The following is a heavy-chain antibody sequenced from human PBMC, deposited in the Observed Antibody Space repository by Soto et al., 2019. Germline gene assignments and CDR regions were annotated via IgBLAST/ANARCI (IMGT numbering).Heavy chain of an antibody. CDR2: INHSGST. D-gene: IGHD3-16*01. CDR3: ARGGASQGGSDERSATAGRAFDI. Sequence: SETLSLTCAVYGGSFSGYYWSWIRQPPGKGLEWIGEINHSGSTNYNPSLKSRVTISVDTSKNQFSLKLSSVTAADTAVYYCARGGASQGGSDERSATAGRAFDIWGQGTMVNVSS. V-gene: IGHV4-34*01. CDR1: GGSFSGYY. J-gene: IGHJ3*02.